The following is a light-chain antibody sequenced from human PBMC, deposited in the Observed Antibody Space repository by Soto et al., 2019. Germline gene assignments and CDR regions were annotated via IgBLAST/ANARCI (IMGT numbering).Light chain of an antibody. CDR3: QHYNSYSEA. CDR1: QSISGW. Sequence: DIQMTHSPSTLSASVGDIVTITCRASQSISGWLAWHQQKPGRAPKVLIYKASSLESGVPSRFSGSGSGTEFTLTISSLQPDDFATYYCQHYNSYSEAFGQGTKVDIK. CDR2: KAS. V-gene: IGKV1-5*03. J-gene: IGKJ1*01.